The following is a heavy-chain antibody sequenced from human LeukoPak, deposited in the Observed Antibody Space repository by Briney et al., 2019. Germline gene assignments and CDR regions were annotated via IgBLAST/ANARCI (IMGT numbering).Heavy chain of an antibody. CDR3: ASTSSGWYLMLSAEYFQH. J-gene: IGHJ1*01. CDR1: GDSISSGDYY. CDR2: IYYSGST. V-gene: IGHV4-39*07. Sequence: SETLSLTCTVSGDSISSGDYYWGWIRQPPGKGLEWIGSIYYSGSTYYNPSLKSRVTISVDTSKNQFSLKLSSVTAADTAVYYCASTSSGWYLMLSAEYFQHWGQGTLVTVSS. D-gene: IGHD6-19*01.